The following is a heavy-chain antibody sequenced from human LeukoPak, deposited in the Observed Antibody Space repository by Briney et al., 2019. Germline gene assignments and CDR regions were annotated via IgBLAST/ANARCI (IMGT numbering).Heavy chain of an antibody. J-gene: IGHJ3*02. V-gene: IGHV3-23*01. CDR1: EFTFSSYA. CDR3: AKDAEDIVVVAIFNGAFDN. D-gene: IGHD2-15*01. CDR2: ISGSGGST. Sequence: QPGGSLRLSCAASEFTFSSYATSWVRQAPGKGLEWVSAISGSGGSTYYADSVKGRFTISRDNSKNTLYLQMNSLRAEDTAVYYCAKDAEDIVVVAIFNGAFDNWGKGTMVTVSS.